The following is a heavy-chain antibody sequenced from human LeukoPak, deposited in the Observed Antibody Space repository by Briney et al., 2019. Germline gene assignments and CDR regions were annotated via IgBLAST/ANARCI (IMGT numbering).Heavy chain of an antibody. Sequence: GASVKVSCKVSGYTLTELSMHWVRQAPGKGHEWMGGFDPEDGETIYAQKFQGRVTMTEDTSTDTAYMELSSLRSEDTAVYYCATGEPMYSSSWYRVDYWGQGTLVTVSS. CDR1: GYTLTELS. D-gene: IGHD6-13*01. CDR2: FDPEDGET. CDR3: ATGEPMYSSSWYRVDY. V-gene: IGHV1-24*01. J-gene: IGHJ4*02.